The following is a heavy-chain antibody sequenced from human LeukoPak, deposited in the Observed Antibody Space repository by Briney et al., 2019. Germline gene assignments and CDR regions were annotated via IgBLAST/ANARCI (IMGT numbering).Heavy chain of an antibody. CDR1: GGTISSGGYY. J-gene: IGHJ6*03. CDR3: ARGGTITARRGGYYYYMDV. V-gene: IGHV4-31*03. CDR2: IYYSGSN. D-gene: IGHD6-6*01. Sequence: PSETPSLTCTVSGGTISSGGYYWSWIRQHPGKGLVWIMYIYYSGSNYYNPSLKSRVTISVDTSKNQFPLKLSSVTGAETAVYYCARGGTITARRGGYYYYMDVWGKGTTVTVSS.